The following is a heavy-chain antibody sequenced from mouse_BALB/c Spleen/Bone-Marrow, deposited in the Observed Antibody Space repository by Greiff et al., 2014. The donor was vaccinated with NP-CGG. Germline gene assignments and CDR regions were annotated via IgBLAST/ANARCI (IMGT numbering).Heavy chain of an antibody. CDR2: VNPYNDGT. CDR3: ARNYGHWYFDV. J-gene: IGHJ1*01. Sequence: EVHLVESGPELVKPGASVKMSCKASGYTFTTYVMHWVIQRPGQGLEWIGYVNPYNDGTKYNEKFKGKATLTSAKSSSTAYMELSSLTSEDSAVYYCARNYGHWYFDVWGAGTTVTVSS. CDR1: GYTFTTYV. V-gene: IGHV1-14*01. D-gene: IGHD1-1*02.